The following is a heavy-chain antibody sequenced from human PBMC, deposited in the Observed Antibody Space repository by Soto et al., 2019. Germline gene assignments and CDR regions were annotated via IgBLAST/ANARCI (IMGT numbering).Heavy chain of an antibody. Sequence: GGSLRLSCAASGFTFNIYGMHWVRQAPDKGLEWVALISYDGSNQYYADSVKGRFTISRDNSKNTLFLQMNSLRADDMAVYYCAKDQASGHRVFDSWGPGTFATVSP. CDR2: ISYDGSNQ. V-gene: IGHV3-30*18. CDR3: AKDQASGHRVFDS. J-gene: IGHJ4*02. CDR1: GFTFNIYG.